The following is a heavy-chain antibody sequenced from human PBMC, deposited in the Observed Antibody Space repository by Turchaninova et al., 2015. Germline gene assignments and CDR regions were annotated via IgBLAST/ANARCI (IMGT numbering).Heavy chain of an antibody. CDR2: ISCGGVTI. CDR1: GLTFKSHD. V-gene: IGHV3-48*03. CDR3: ATTRQTTSGYYLFPPFFDP. D-gene: IGHD4-17*01. J-gene: IGHJ5*02. Sequence: GGLVQPGGSLRLSCVASGLTFKSHDMNWIRQAPGKGLEWVSYISCGGVTIYYADSVKGRFTISRDNAKNSLYLQMNSLRAEDTAIYYCATTRQTTSGYYLFPPFFDPWGQGTLVTVSS.